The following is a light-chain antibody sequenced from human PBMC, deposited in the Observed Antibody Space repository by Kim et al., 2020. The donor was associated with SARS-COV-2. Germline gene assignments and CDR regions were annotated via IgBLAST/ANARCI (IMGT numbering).Light chain of an antibody. CDR1: QSVSSD. Sequence: EIVMTQSPATLSVSPGERATLSCRPRQSVSSDLVWYQQKPGQAPRVLIYGASRRATGIPARFSGSGSGTEFTLTISSLQSEDFTVYFCQQYNSWPLTFGGGTKVDIK. V-gene: IGKV3-15*01. CDR3: QQYNSWPLT. CDR2: GAS. J-gene: IGKJ4*01.